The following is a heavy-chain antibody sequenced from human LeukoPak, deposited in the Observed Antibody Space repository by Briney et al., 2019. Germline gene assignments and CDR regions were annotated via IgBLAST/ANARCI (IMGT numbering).Heavy chain of an antibody. CDR3: AKENPVGGTNYFDY. D-gene: IGHD1-26*01. CDR1: GFIFSTYS. J-gene: IGHJ4*02. CDR2: ITGRGDNI. V-gene: IGHV3-23*01. Sequence: GGSLRLSCAASGFIFSTYSMSWVRQAPGKGLEWVSAITGRGDNIYYADSVKGRFTISRDNSKNTLFLQMNSLTVEDTAVYYCAKENPVGGTNYFDYWGQGTLVTVSS.